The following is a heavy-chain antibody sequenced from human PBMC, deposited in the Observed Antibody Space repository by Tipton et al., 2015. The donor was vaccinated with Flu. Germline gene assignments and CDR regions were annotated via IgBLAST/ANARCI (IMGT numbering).Heavy chain of an antibody. CDR1: GFTFSSYA. Sequence: SLRLSCAASGFTFSSYAMHWVRQAPGKGLEWVTFIRDDGSNKYYADSVKGRFTISRDNSKDTLYLQMNSLRAGDTAVYFCARGPLPDSNWYNGMDVWGQGTTVTVSS. CDR2: IRDDGSNK. CDR3: ARGPLPDSNWYNGMDV. V-gene: IGHV3-30*02. J-gene: IGHJ6*02. D-gene: IGHD6-13*01.